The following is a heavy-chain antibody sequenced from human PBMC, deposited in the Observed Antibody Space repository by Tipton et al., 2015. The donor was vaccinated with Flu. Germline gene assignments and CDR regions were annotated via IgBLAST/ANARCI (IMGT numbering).Heavy chain of an antibody. D-gene: IGHD3-10*02. CDR3: ARHTGDSVRGVIDY. J-gene: IGHJ4*02. CDR2: VSRGGST. Sequence: TLSLTCAVSGDSISSDYQWGWIRQFPGKGLEWVGTVSRGGSTIYNPSLKSRVTISIDRSKNQFSLNLKSVTAADTAVYYCARHTGDSVRGVIDYWGQGTLVTVSS. CDR1: GDSISSDYQ. V-gene: IGHV4-38-2*01.